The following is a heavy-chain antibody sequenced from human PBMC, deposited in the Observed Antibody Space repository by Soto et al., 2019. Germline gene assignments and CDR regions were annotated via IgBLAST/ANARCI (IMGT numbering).Heavy chain of an antibody. J-gene: IGHJ4*02. CDR1: GFTFNMYC. CDR3: TRGPPATSAGTGAH. V-gene: IGHV3-74*01. Sequence: XVCLGLSCTASGFTFNMYCMHWVRQVAGKGLVWVSRINDDVTFTDYADSVKGRFTISRDNARDTLYLQMNDLSDEDTGLYFCTRGPPATSAGTGAHWAPGTQVTVSS. D-gene: IGHD6-13*01. CDR2: INDDVTFT.